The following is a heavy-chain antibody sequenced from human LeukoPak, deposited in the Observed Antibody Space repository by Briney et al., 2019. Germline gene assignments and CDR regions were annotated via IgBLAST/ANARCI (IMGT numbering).Heavy chain of an antibody. Sequence: ASVEVSCKASGYTFSSYDIDWVRQATGQGLEWMGWMNPNSGNTGYAQKFQGRVTITADKSTSTAYMELSSLRSEDTAVYYCARGPDSSGWYPAWGQGTLVTVSS. CDR2: MNPNSGNT. D-gene: IGHD6-19*01. V-gene: IGHV1-8*03. J-gene: IGHJ5*02. CDR1: GYTFSSYD. CDR3: ARGPDSSGWYPA.